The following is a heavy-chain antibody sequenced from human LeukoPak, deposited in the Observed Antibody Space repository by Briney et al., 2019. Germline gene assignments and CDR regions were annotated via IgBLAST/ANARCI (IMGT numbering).Heavy chain of an antibody. J-gene: IGHJ4*02. CDR2: IYPGDSDT. CDR1: GYSFTSYG. CDR3: ARRSAFEGILDY. V-gene: IGHV5-51*01. D-gene: IGHD3-3*02. Sequence: GESQKISCKGSGYSFTSYGIGWVRQMPGKGLEWMGIIYPGDSDTRYSPSFQGQVTISADKSISTAYLQWSSLKASHTAMYYCARRSAFEGILDYWGQGTLVTVSS.